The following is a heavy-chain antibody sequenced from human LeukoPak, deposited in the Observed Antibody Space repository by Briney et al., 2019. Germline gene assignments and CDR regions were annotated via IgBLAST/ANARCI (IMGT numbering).Heavy chain of an antibody. CDR2: IYHSGST. J-gene: IGHJ4*02. CDR3: ARTVARTWVDY. CDR1: GDSISSGGYY. Sequence: PSETLSLTCTVSGDSISSGGYYWSWIRQHPGKGLEWIGYIYHSGSTYYNPSLKSRLSISVDTSKNQFSLKLNSATAADTAVYYCARTVARTWVDYWGQGTLVTVSS. D-gene: IGHD6-19*01. V-gene: IGHV4-31*03.